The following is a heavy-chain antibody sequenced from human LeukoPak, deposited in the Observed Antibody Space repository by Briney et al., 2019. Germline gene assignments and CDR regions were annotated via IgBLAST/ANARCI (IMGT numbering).Heavy chain of an antibody. J-gene: IGHJ4*02. CDR1: GGSISSSSYY. CDR2: IYYSGST. CDR3: ARDYGRVPAAHFGY. Sequence: SETLSLTCTVSGGSISSSSYYWGWIRQPPGKGLEWIGGIYYSGSTYYNPSLKSGVTISVDTSKNQFSLKLSSVTAADTAVYYCARDYGRVPAAHFGYWGQGTLVTVSS. D-gene: IGHD2-2*01. V-gene: IGHV4-39*07.